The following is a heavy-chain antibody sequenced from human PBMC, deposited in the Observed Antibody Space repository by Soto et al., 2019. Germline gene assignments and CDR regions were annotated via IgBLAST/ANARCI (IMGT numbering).Heavy chain of an antibody. V-gene: IGHV1-46*01. J-gene: IGHJ5*02. D-gene: IGHD2-15*01. CDR3: ARRYCSGGSCFSKRYWFAP. CDR1: GYTFTSYF. Sequence: QVQLVQSGAEVKKPGASVKVSCKASGYTFTSYFMHWVRQAPGQGLEWLGIIKPSGGRTSYAQKFQGRVTMTRDTSTSTGYMELSSLRSEDTAVYYCARRYCSGGSCFSKRYWFAPWGQGTLVTVSS. CDR2: IKPSGGRT.